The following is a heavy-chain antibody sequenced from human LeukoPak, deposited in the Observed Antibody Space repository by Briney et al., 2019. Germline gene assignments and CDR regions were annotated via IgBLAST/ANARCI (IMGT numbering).Heavy chain of an antibody. CDR3: ARCVDYGYYPPSGYMDV. D-gene: IGHD4-17*01. CDR1: GGTFSSYA. CDR2: IIPIFGTA. Sequence: ASVKVSCKASGGTFSSYAISWVRQAPGQGLEWMGGIIPIFGTANYAQKFQGRVTITADESTSTAYMELSSLRSEDTAVYYCARCVDYGYYPPSGYMDVWGKGTKVTVSS. J-gene: IGHJ6*03. V-gene: IGHV1-69*13.